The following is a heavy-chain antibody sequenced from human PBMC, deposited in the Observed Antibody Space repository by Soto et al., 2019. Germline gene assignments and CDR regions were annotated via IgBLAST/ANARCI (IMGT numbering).Heavy chain of an antibody. CDR1: GYTFTSYY. D-gene: IGHD3-22*01. CDR3: ARDQDSSGYHGAFDI. CDR2: INPSGGST. J-gene: IGHJ3*02. V-gene: IGHV1-46*01. Sequence: SVKDSCKASGYTFTSYYMHWVREAPVQGLEWMGIINPSGGSTSYAQKFQGRVTMTRDTSTSTVYMELSSLRSEDTAVYYCARDQDSSGYHGAFDIWGQGTMVTVSS.